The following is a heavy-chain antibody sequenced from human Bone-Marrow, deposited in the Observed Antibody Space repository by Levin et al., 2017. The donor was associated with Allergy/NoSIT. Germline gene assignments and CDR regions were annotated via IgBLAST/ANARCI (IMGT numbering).Heavy chain of an antibody. V-gene: IGHV4-34*01. J-gene: IGHJ5*02. CDR3: ARGRFRSSWYRNWFDP. D-gene: IGHD6-13*01. CDR2: INHSGST. CDR1: GGSFSGYY. Sequence: SETLSLTCAVYGGSFSGYYWSWIRQPPGKGLEWIGEINHSGSTSYNPSLKSRLTISVDTSKNQFSLKLSSVTAADTAVYYCARGRFRSSWYRNWFDPWGQGTLVTVSS.